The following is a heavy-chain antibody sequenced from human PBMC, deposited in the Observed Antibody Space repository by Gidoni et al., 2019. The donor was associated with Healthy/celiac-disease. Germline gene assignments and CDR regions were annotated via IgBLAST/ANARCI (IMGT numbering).Heavy chain of an antibody. Sequence: EVQLVESGVGLVQPGGSLRLSCAASGFTVSSNYMSWVRQAPGKGLECVSVIYSGGSTYYADSVKGRFTISRDNSKNTLYLQMNSLRAEDTAVYYCAREDYGDSYFDYWGQGTLVTVSS. D-gene: IGHD4-17*01. CDR3: AREDYGDSYFDY. V-gene: IGHV3-66*01. CDR2: IYSGGST. CDR1: GFTVSSNY. J-gene: IGHJ4*02.